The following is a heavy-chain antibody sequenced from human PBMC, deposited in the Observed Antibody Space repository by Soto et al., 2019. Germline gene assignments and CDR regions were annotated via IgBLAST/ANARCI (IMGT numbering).Heavy chain of an antibody. J-gene: IGHJ6*02. CDR3: RLDYFYYGMDV. CDR1: GFSFRNAW. CDR2: IKSKTDGGTT. Sequence: EVQLVESGGGLVKPGGSLRLSCAASGFSFRNAWMSRVRQAPGKGLEWVGRIKSKTDGGTTDYAAPVKGRFTISRDNSKNTLYLQMNSLKTEDTAVYYCRLDYFYYGMDVWGQGTTVTVSS. V-gene: IGHV3-15*01.